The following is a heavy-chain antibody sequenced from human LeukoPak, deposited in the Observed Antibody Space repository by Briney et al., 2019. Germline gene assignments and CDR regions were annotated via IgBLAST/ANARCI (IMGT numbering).Heavy chain of an antibody. V-gene: IGHV1-69*04. Sequence: SVKVSCKASGGTFSSYAISWVRQAPGQGLEWMGRIIPILGIANYAQKFQGRVTITADKSTSTAYMELSSLRSEDTAVYYCARDFSYYDSSGYYLDWGQGTLVTVSS. CDR3: ARDFSYYDSSGYYLD. J-gene: IGHJ4*02. D-gene: IGHD3-22*01. CDR1: GGTFSSYA. CDR2: IIPILGIA.